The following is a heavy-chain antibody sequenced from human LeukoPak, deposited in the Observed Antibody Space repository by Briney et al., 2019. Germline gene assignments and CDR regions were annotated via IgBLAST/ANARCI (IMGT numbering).Heavy chain of an antibody. D-gene: IGHD3-16*01. J-gene: IGHJ3*02. CDR2: INHSGST. CDR1: GGSFSGYY. Sequence: SETLSLTCAVYGGSFSGYYWSWIRQPPGKGLEWIGEINHSGSTNYNPSLKSRVTISVDTSKNQFSLKLSSVTAADTAMYYCARRGYRNAYRDAFDIWGQGTMVTVSS. V-gene: IGHV4-34*01. CDR3: ARRGYRNAYRDAFDI.